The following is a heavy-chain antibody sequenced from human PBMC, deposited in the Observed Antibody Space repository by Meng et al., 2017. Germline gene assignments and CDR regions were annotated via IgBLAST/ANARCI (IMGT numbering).Heavy chain of an antibody. J-gene: IGHJ4*02. D-gene: IGHD1-26*01. CDR1: GFTFSGSA. Sequence: LVRACGGLCQPGGFLKLSCAASGFTFSGSAMHWVRQASGKGLEWVGRIRSKANSYATAYAASVKGRFTISRDDSKNTAYLQMNSLKTEDTAVYYCTRHGVGGATPPFDYWGQGTLVTVSS. CDR3: TRHGVGGATPPFDY. CDR2: IRSKANSYAT. V-gene: IGHV3-73*02.